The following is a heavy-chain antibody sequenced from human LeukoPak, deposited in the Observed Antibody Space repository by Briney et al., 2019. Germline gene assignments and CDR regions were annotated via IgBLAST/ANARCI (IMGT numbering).Heavy chain of an antibody. CDR1: GFTFKTYA. D-gene: IGHD3-9*01. J-gene: IGHJ5*02. CDR3: AREPGVSFDWLFSKVDWFDP. Sequence: GGSLRLSCVVSGFTFKTYAMSWVRQAPGKGLEWVSGISDSGGSSFYADSVKGRFSISRDNSKSTMYLQMNSLRGEDTAVYYCAREPGVSFDWLFSKVDWFDPWGQGTLVTVSS. CDR2: ISDSGGSS. V-gene: IGHV3-23*01.